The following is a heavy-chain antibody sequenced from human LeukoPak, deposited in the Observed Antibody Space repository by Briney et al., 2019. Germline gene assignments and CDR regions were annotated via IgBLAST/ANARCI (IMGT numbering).Heavy chain of an antibody. CDR2: ISYDGSNK. CDR3: ATGAGCGY. J-gene: IGHJ4*02. Sequence: GGSLRLSCAASGFTFSSYAMHWVRQAPGKGLEWVAVISYDGSNKYYADSVKGRFTISRDNAKNSLYLQMNTLRDEDTAVYYCATGAGCGYWGQGTLVTVSS. D-gene: IGHD6-19*01. CDR1: GFTFSSYA. V-gene: IGHV3-30-3*01.